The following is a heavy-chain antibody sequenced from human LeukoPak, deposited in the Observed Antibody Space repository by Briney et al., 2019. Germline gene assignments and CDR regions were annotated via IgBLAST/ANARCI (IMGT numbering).Heavy chain of an antibody. D-gene: IGHD2-2*01. Sequence: GESLKISCQGSGYSFTSYWIGWVRQMPGKGLEWMGIIYPGDSDTRYSPSFPGQVTISADKSISTAYLQWSSLKASDTAMYYCARLRYCSSTSCGYFDYWGQGTLVTVSS. CDR1: GYSFTSYW. CDR3: ARLRYCSSTSCGYFDY. CDR2: IYPGDSDT. V-gene: IGHV5-51*01. J-gene: IGHJ4*02.